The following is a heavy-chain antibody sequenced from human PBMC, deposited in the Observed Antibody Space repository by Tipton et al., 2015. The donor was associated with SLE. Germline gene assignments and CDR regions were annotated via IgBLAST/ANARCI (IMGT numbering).Heavy chain of an antibody. Sequence: TLSLTCSVSGASISSSNYYWVWIRQLPGKGLEWIGGIFYTGDTFYTPSLKSRVAISFDTSKNQFSLRLNSVTAADTAVYYCAREGGYSYGLDYWGQGTLVTVSS. V-gene: IGHV4-39*07. J-gene: IGHJ4*02. CDR3: AREGGYSYGLDY. CDR2: IFYTGDT. D-gene: IGHD5-18*01. CDR1: GASISSSNYY.